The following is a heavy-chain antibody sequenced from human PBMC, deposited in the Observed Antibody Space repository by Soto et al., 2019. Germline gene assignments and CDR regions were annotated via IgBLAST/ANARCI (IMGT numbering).Heavy chain of an antibody. CDR3: ARGLNDYIWGSFPRHYFDY. CDR1: GGSFSGYY. J-gene: IGHJ4*02. Sequence: SETLSLTCAVSGGSFSGYYWSWIRQPPGKGLEWIGEINHSGSTNYNPSLKSRVTISVDTSKNQFSLKLSSVTAADTAVYYFARGLNDYIWGSFPRHYFDYWGQGTLVTVSS. V-gene: IGHV4-34*01. D-gene: IGHD3-16*01. CDR2: INHSGST.